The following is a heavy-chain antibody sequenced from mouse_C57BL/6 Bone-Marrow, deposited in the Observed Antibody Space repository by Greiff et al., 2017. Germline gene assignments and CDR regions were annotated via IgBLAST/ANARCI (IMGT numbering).Heavy chain of an antibody. CDR1: GFTFSDYY. J-gene: IGHJ4*01. V-gene: IGHV5-12*01. D-gene: IGHD1-1*01. CDR2: ISNGGGST. CDR3: ARHLRDAMDY. Sequence: EVQVVESGGGLVQPGGSLKLSCAASGFTFSDYYMYWVRQTPEKRLEWVAYISNGGGSTYYPDTVKGRFTISRDNAKNTLYLQMSRLKSEDTAMYYCARHLRDAMDYWGQGTSVTVSS.